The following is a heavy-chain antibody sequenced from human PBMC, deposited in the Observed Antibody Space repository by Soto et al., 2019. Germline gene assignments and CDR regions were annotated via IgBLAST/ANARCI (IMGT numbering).Heavy chain of an antibody. D-gene: IGHD3-3*01. CDR2: ISAYNGNT. J-gene: IGHJ2*01. V-gene: IGHV1-18*04. CDR3: ARYDFWSGPKGWYFDL. Sequence: VASVKVSCKASGYTFTSYGISWVRQAPGQGLEWMGWISAYNGNTNYAQKLQGRVTMTTDTSTSTAYMDLRSLRSDDTAVYYCARYDFWSGPKGWYFDLWGRGTLVTVSS. CDR1: GYTFTSYG.